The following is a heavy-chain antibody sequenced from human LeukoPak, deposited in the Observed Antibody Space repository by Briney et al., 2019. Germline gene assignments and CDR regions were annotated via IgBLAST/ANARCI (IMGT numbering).Heavy chain of an antibody. J-gene: IGHJ5*02. V-gene: IGHV3-30-3*01. CDR3: ARVRRGYSNWFDP. CDR1: GFTFSSYA. D-gene: IGHD3-22*01. Sequence: PGRSLRLSCAASGFTFSSYAMHWVRQAPGKGLEWVAVISYDGSNKYYADSVKGRFTISRDNSKNTLYLQMNSLRAEDTAVYYCARVRRGYSNWFDPWGQGTLVTVSS. CDR2: ISYDGSNK.